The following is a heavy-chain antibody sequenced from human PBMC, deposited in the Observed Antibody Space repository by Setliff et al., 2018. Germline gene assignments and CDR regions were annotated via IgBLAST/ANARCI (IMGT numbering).Heavy chain of an antibody. J-gene: IGHJ4*02. CDR1: GYSISSGFS. D-gene: IGHD2-8*01. CDR2: ILFSGSA. CDR3: ARDPGVHSGTWCLDS. V-gene: IGHV4-38-2*02. Sequence: SETLSLTCAVSGYSISSGFSWVWIRQSPGKGLEWIGRILFSGSAYYNPSLQSRGAISLDTSRNQFSLELSSVTAADTAVYYCARDPGVHSGTWCLDSWGQGTQVTVSS.